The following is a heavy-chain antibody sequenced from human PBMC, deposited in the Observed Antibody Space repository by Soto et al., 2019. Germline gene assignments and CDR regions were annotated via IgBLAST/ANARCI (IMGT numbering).Heavy chain of an antibody. V-gene: IGHV1-46*01. Sequence: QVELVQSGAEGKKPGASVKVSCKASGYTFSSYYMHWVRQARGPGLVWMGIINPNGGSITYAQKFQVRVSMSRDTSSCTFSPALRRLTAGSTALDCGARVMLGPRFDPWGQGSLVIAS. CDR2: INPNGGSI. CDR1: GYTFSSYY. J-gene: IGHJ5*02. CDR3: ARVMLGPRFDP. D-gene: IGHD3-10*02.